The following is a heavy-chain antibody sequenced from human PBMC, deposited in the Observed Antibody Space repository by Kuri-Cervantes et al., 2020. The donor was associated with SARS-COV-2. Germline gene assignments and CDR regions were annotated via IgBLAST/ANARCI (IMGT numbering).Heavy chain of an antibody. J-gene: IGHJ2*01. CDR1: GFTFSSYG. D-gene: IGHD6-19*01. V-gene: IGHV3-30*02. CDR3: AKGRSEEQWLDYWYFDL. Sequence: GESLKISCAASGFTFSSYGMHWVRQAPGKGLEWVAFIRYDGSNKYYADSVKGRFTISRDNAKNSLYLQMNSLRAEDMALYYCAKGRSEEQWLDYWYFDLWGRGTLVTVSS. CDR2: IRYDGSNK.